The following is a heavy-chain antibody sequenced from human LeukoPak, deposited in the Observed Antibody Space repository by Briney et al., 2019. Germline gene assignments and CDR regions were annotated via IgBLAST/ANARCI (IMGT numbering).Heavy chain of an antibody. CDR3: ARERYSSGWYVWFDP. Sequence: SETLSLTCTVSGGSISSYYWSWIRQPAGKGLEWIGHIYTSGSTNYNPSLKSRVTMSVDTSKNQFSLKLSSVTAADTAVYYCARERYSSGWYVWFDPWGQGTLVTVSS. CDR1: GGSISSYY. CDR2: IYTSGST. D-gene: IGHD6-19*01. V-gene: IGHV4-4*07. J-gene: IGHJ5*02.